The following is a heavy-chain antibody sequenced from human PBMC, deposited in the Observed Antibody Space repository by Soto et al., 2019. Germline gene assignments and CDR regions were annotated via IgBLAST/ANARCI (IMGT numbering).Heavy chain of an antibody. J-gene: IGHJ6*02. D-gene: IGHD6-19*01. Sequence: KSSETLSLTCAVYGGSFSGYYWSWIRQPPGKGLEWIGEINHSGSTNYNPSLKSRVTISVDTSKNQFSLKLSSVTAADTAVYYCARGSARIAVAGLYYYYGMDVWGQGTTVTVS. CDR2: INHSGST. CDR1: GGSFSGYY. CDR3: ARGSARIAVAGLYYYYGMDV. V-gene: IGHV4-34*01.